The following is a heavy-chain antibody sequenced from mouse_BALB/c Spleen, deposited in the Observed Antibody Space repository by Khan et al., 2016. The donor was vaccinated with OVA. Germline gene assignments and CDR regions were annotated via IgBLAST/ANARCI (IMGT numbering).Heavy chain of an antibody. D-gene: IGHD1-1*01. CDR1: GYTFTSYW. J-gene: IGHJ2*01. CDR2: TNPTNGRT. Sequence: QVQLQQPGAELVKAGASVKMSCKASGYTFTSYWMHWVKQRLGQGLEWFAETNPTNGRTYYNEKLKSKATLTVDKSSSTAHMLLSGPTFEDAAVYYCARIKKIVATYFDYWGQGTTLTVSS. CDR3: ARIKKIVATYFDY. V-gene: IGHV1S81*02.